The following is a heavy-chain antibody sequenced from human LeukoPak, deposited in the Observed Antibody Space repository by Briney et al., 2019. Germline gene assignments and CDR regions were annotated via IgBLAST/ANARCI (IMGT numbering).Heavy chain of an antibody. D-gene: IGHD2-2*01. CDR1: GFTFSSDW. V-gene: IGHV3-74*01. CDR3: ARGYCSSTSCYELDY. J-gene: IGHJ4*01. Sequence: VGTLRLSCAASGFTFSSDWMHWVREAPGKGLVWVSRINSDVSSTSYTHSAKGRFTFSRDSAKNTLSRHMNRRRAGDTAVYYCARGYCSSTSCYELDYWGHGTLVTVSS. CDR2: INSDVSST.